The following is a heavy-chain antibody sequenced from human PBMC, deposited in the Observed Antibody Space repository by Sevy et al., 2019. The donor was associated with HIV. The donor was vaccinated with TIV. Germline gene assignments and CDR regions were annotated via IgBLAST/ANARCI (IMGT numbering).Heavy chain of an antibody. CDR3: AKDGAPYCTGGICFPYWYFDL. CDR1: GFTFSTYA. CDR2: ISNSGNDI. D-gene: IGHD2-8*02. V-gene: IGHV3-23*01. J-gene: IGHJ2*01. Sequence: GGSLRLSCAASGFTFSTYAMGWVRQAPGKGLEWVSDISNSGNDIYYAGSVEGRFTISRDNSKSTLFLEMNNLRAEDTAVYYCAKDGAPYCTGGICFPYWYFDLWGRGALVTVSS.